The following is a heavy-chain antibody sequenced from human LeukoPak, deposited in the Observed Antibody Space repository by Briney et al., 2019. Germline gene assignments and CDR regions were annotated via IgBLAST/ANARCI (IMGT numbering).Heavy chain of an antibody. Sequence: ASVKVSCKASGYTFTGYYMHWVRQAPGQGLEWMGWINPNSGGTNYAQKFQGRVTMTRDISTSTVYMELSSLRSEDTAVYYCARVYSSSSPWFDPWGQGTLVTVSS. V-gene: IGHV1-2*02. CDR2: INPNSGGT. CDR1: GYTFTGYY. D-gene: IGHD6-6*01. CDR3: ARVYSSSSPWFDP. J-gene: IGHJ5*02.